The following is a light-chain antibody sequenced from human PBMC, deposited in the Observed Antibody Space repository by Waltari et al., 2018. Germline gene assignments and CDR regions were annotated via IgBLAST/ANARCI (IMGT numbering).Light chain of an antibody. Sequence: HAGLTQPPSVSKGLRHTATPTFPGYSNNVGGAGGPSLQQHQGHPPKLLFYRNNNRPSGISERLSASRSGNTASLTITGLQPEDEADYYCTAWDSSLSAVVFGGGTKLTVL. CDR3: TAWDSSLSAVV. V-gene: IGLV10-54*01. CDR1: SNNVGGAG. J-gene: IGLJ2*01. CDR2: RNN.